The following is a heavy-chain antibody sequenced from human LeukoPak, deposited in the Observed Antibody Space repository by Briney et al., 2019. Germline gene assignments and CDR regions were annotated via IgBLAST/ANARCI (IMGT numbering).Heavy chain of an antibody. CDR3: ARSRRQWQDFDY. Sequence: GGSLRLSCAASGFTVSSNYMSWVRQAPGKGLEWVSVIYSGGSTYYADSVKGRFTISRDNSKNTLYLQMNSLRAEDTAVYYCARSRRQWQDFDYWGQGTLVTVSS. J-gene: IGHJ4*02. CDR1: GFTVSSNY. D-gene: IGHD6-19*01. CDR2: IYSGGST. V-gene: IGHV3-53*01.